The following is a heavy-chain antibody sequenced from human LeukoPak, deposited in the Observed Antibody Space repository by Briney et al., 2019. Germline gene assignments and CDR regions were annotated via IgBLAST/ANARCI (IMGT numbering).Heavy chain of an antibody. CDR1: GFPFSSYG. D-gene: IGHD3-10*02. J-gene: IGHJ6*04. V-gene: IGHV3-30*02. CDR3: AELGITMIGGV. Sequence: GGSLRLSCAASGFPFSSYGMHWVRQAPGKGLEWVAFIPYDGSDKFYADSVKGRFTISRDNSKNTLYLQMNSLRAEDTAVYYCAELGITMIGGVWGKGTTVTISS. CDR2: IPYDGSDK.